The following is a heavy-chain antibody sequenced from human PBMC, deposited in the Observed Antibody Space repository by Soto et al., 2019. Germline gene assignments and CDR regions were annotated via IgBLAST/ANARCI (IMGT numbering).Heavy chain of an antibody. V-gene: IGHV3-53*01. CDR2: IYSGGST. Sequence: PVGSLRLSCASSVCTVSSNYMSCVRHAPGKWLEWVSVIYSGGSTYYADSVKGRFTISRDNSKNTLYLKMNSLRAEDTAVYYCARDSSLYRGSHTPRDCLGQGTLVIVS. CDR3: ARDSSLYRGSHTPRDC. CDR1: VCTVSSNY. D-gene: IGHD3-16*02. J-gene: IGHJ4*02.